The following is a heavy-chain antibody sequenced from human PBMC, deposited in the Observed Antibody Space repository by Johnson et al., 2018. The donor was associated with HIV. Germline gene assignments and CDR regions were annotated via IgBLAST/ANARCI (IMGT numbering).Heavy chain of an antibody. Sequence: VQLVESGGGLVQPGGSRELSCAASGFTVRSNYMGWFGQAPGKGRGGAPVIYSGGGKHYADSVKGRFTISRDNSKNTLFLQMNSLRGEDTAVYYCAKNSAAFDSGGQGTMVTVSS. CDR2: IYSGGGK. CDR1: GFTVRSNY. V-gene: IGHV3-66*01. CDR3: AKNSAAFDS. D-gene: IGHD2/OR15-2a*01. J-gene: IGHJ3*02.